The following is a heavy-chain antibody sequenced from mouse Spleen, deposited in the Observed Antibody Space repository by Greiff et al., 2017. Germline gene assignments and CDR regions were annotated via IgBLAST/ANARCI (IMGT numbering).Heavy chain of an antibody. CDR3: ARGYGNYEGCAMDY. CDR2: INPNNGGT. D-gene: IGHD2-10*02. J-gene: IGHJ4*01. CDR1: GYTFTDYN. V-gene: IGHV1-18*01. Sequence: EVQLQQSGPELVKPGASVKIPCKASGYTFTDYNMDWVKQSHGKSLEWIGDINPNNGGTIYNQKFKGKATLTVDKSSSTAYMELRSLTSEDTAVYYCARGYGNYEGCAMDYWGQGTSVTVSS.